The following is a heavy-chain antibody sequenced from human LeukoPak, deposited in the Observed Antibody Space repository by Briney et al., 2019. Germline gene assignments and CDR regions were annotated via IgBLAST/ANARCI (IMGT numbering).Heavy chain of an antibody. CDR3: ASGSYFYYFDY. V-gene: IGHV4-34*01. CDR1: GGSFSGYY. CDR2: INHSGST. D-gene: IGHD1-26*01. J-gene: IGHJ4*02. Sequence: SETLSLTCAVYGGSFSGYYWSWIRQPPGKGLEWIGEINHSGSTNYNPSLKSRVTISVDTSKNQFSLKLSSVTAADTAVYYCASGSYFYYFDYWGQGTLVTVSS.